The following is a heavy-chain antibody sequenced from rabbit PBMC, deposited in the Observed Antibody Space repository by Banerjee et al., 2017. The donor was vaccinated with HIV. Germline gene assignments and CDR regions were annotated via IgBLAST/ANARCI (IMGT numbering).Heavy chain of an antibody. V-gene: IGHV1S40*01. J-gene: IGHJ4*01. Sequence: QSLEESGGDLVKPGASLTLTCTASGFSFSSSYYMCWVRQAPGKGLEWIACIYAGSGGDTYYASWAKGRFTISKTSSTTVTLQMTSLTAADTATYFCARASYYSYGYAGYLWGQGTLVTVS. CDR2: IYAGSGGDT. CDR3: ARASYYSYGYAGYL. D-gene: IGHD6-1*01. CDR1: GFSFSSSYY.